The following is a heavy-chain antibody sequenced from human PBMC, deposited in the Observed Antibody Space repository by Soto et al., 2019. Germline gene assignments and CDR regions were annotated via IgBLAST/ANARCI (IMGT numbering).Heavy chain of an antibody. CDR1: GGSFSGYY. D-gene: IGHD3-9*01. CDR3: ARTPLRYFDWLPHYFDY. CDR2: INHSGST. V-gene: IGHV4-34*01. J-gene: IGHJ4*02. Sequence: SETLSLTCAVYGGSFSGYYWSWIRQPPGKGLEWIGEINHSGSTNYNPSLKSRVTISVDTSKNQFSLKLSSVTAADTAVYYCARTPLRYFDWLPHYFDYWGQGTLVTVSS.